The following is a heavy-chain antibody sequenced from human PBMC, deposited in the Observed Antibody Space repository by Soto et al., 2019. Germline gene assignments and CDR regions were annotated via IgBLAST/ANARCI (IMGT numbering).Heavy chain of an antibody. V-gene: IGHV4-59*08. D-gene: IGHD2-15*01. CDR3: ARRTPNCSGGACYSFFFDY. Sequence: SETLSLTCTVSGGSISSYYWSWIRQPPGKGLEWIGYIYYSGSTNYNPSLKSRVTISVDTSKNQFSLKLSSVTAADTAVYYCARRTPNCSGGACYSFFFDYWGQGTLVTVSS. CDR2: IYYSGST. J-gene: IGHJ4*02. CDR1: GGSISSYY.